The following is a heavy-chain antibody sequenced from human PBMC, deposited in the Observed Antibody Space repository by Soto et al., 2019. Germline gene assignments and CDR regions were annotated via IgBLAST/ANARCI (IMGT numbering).Heavy chain of an antibody. CDR2: IIPIFGTA. Sequence: QVQLVQSGAEVKKPGSSVKVSCKASGGTFSSYAISWVRQAPGQGLEWMGGIIPIFGTANYAQKFQGRVTITADESTRTAYMELSSLRSEDTAVYYCARVIAARPDYYYYCMDVWGQGTTVTVSS. V-gene: IGHV1-69*01. D-gene: IGHD6-6*01. J-gene: IGHJ6*02. CDR1: GGTFSSYA. CDR3: ARVIAARPDYYYYCMDV.